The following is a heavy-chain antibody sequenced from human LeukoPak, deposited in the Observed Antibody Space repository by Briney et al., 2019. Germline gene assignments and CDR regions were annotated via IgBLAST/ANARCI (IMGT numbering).Heavy chain of an antibody. J-gene: IGHJ4*02. Sequence: SETLSLTCTVSGGSISNYYCSWIRQPPGKGLEWIGYIHYSGSTNYNPSLKSRVTMSVDTSKNQFSLKLSSVTAADTAVYYCARRQSYDFPFYLDYWGQGTLVTVSS. CDR3: ARRQSYDFPFYLDY. V-gene: IGHV4-59*08. D-gene: IGHD3-3*01. CDR1: GGSISNYY. CDR2: IHYSGST.